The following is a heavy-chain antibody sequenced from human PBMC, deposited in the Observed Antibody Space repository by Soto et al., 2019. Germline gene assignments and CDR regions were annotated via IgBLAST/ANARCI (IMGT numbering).Heavy chain of an antibody. CDR1: GDSITTSSYN. D-gene: IGHD1-1*01. Sequence: QLQLQVSLPGLVKPSETLSLTCSVSGDSITTSSYNLDWIRQPPGQVLEWTGTIYYDGTTSYNPSHKRAATISVDTSQTHSAPKVTSVSALGTAVNTCASLYGNAFDVWGRGTVVSVPS. CDR3: ASLYGNAFDV. CDR2: IYYDGTT. V-gene: IGHV4-39*02. J-gene: IGHJ3*01.